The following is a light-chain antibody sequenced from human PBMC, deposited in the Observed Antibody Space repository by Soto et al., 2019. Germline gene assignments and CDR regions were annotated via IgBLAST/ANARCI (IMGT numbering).Light chain of an antibody. Sequence: QSVLTQPASVSGSPGQSITISCTGTSSDVGGYNSVSWYQQRPGKAPELMIYEVSNRPSEISHRFSGSKSGNSASLTISGLQAEDEADYYCSSYRDSDPVVFGGGTKLTVL. J-gene: IGLJ2*01. CDR1: SSDVGGYNS. CDR2: EVS. CDR3: SSYRDSDPVV. V-gene: IGLV2-14*01.